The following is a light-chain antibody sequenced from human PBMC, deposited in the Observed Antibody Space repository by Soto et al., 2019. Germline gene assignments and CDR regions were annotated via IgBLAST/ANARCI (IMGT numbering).Light chain of an antibody. Sequence: AIQMTQSPSSLSASVGDRVTITCRASQDIRSDLGWYQQKPGKAPKLLIYAASSLQSGVPSRFSGSGSGSDFTLTISSLQPADFATYYCLQEYNYPYTFGQGTKVDIK. CDR1: QDIRSD. CDR3: LQEYNYPYT. CDR2: AAS. V-gene: IGKV1-6*01. J-gene: IGKJ2*01.